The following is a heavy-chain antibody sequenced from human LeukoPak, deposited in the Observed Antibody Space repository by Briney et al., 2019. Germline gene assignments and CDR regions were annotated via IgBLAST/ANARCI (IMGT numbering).Heavy chain of an antibody. V-gene: IGHV1-8*03. J-gene: IGHJ4*02. CDR3: AREGSWSNWNYAPDY. CDR2: MNPNSGNT. D-gene: IGHD1-7*01. CDR1: GYTLTSYD. Sequence: PSVKVSCKASGYTLTSYDINWVRQATGQGLEWMGWMNPNSGNTGYAQKFQGRVTITRNTSISTAYMELSSLRSEDTAVYYCAREGSWSNWNYAPDYWGQGTLVTVSS.